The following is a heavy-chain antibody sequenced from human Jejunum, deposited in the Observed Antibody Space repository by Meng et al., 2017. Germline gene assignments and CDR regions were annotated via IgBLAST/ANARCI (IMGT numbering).Heavy chain of an antibody. CDR1: GYTFGNYW. CDR3: ARKGKKANNIYYFDY. CDR2: ICPGDSDV. J-gene: IGHJ4*02. Sequence: GESLKISCKGSGYTFGNYWIGWVRQMPGKGLEWVGSICPGDSDVKYSAAAQGQVTISADKSVSTAYLQWSSLKAPDTAIYFCARKGKKANNIYYFDYWGQGTLVTVSS. V-gene: IGHV5-51*01. D-gene: IGHD1/OR15-1a*01.